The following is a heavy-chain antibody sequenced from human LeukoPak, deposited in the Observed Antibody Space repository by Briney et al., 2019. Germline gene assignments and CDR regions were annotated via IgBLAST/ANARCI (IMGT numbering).Heavy chain of an antibody. CDR1: GGSISSSSYY. V-gene: IGHV4-39*01. CDR3: ARHSGWYNC. D-gene: IGHD6-19*01. CDR2: IYYSGST. J-gene: IGHJ4*02. Sequence: SETLSLTCTVSGGSISSSSYYWGWIRQPPGKGLEWIGSIYYSGSTYYNPSLKSRVTISVDTSKNQFSLKLSSVTAADTAVYYCARHSGWYNCWGQGTLVTASS.